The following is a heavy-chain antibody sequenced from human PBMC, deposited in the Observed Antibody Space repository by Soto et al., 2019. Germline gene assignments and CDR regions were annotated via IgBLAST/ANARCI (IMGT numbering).Heavy chain of an antibody. D-gene: IGHD4-17*01. CDR2: VNSDETTT. CDR1: GFTFSNYW. J-gene: IGHJ4*02. Sequence: LRLSCTASGFTFSNYWMHWVRQAPGKGLVWVSRVNSDETTTNYADSVKGRFTISRDNAKNTLYLQMNTLRAEDTAVYYCARDGGLRSPLDYWGQGTLVTVSS. CDR3: ARDGGLRSPLDY. V-gene: IGHV3-74*01.